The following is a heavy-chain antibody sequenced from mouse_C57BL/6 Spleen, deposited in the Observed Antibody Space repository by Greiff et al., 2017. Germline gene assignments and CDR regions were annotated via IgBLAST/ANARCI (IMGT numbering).Heavy chain of an antibody. V-gene: IGHV1-72*01. J-gene: IGHJ4*01. CDR3: ARSLITTVVEDAMDY. CDR1: GYTFTSYW. D-gene: IGHD1-1*01. CDR2: IDPNSGGT. Sequence: QVQLQQPGAELVKPGASVKQSCKASGYTFTSYWMHWVKQRPGRGLEWIGRIDPNSGGTKYNEKFKSKATLTVDKPSSTAYMQLSSLTSEDSAVYYCARSLITTVVEDAMDYWGQGTSVTVSS.